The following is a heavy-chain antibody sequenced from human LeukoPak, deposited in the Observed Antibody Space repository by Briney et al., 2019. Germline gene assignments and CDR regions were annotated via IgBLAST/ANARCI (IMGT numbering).Heavy chain of an antibody. V-gene: IGHV3-23*01. Sequence: PGGSLRLSCAASGFTFSSYAMSWVRQAPGKGLEWVTVICGSGGSTYYADSVRGRFTISRDNSKNTLYLQMNSLRAEDTAVYYCANGRGISGSYLYYFDYWGQGTLVTVSS. CDR2: ICGSGGST. J-gene: IGHJ4*02. CDR3: ANGRGISGSYLYYFDY. D-gene: IGHD1-26*01. CDR1: GFTFSSYA.